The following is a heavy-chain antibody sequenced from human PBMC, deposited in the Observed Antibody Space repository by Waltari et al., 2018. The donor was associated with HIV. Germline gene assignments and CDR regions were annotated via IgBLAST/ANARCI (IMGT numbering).Heavy chain of an antibody. Sequence: QVQLVQSGTEVKKPGSSVKVSCQASGRTLSSYAISWVRQAHGQGLEWMGRIIPILGIANYAQKFQGRVTITADKSTSTAYMELSSLRSEDTAVYYCAREITMVREWYFDLWGRGTLVTVSS. CDR1: GRTLSSYA. V-gene: IGHV1-69*04. CDR2: IIPILGIA. D-gene: IGHD3-10*01. J-gene: IGHJ2*01. CDR3: AREITMVREWYFDL.